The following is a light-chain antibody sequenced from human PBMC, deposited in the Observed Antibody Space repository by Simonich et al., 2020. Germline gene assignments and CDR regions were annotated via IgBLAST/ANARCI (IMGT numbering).Light chain of an antibody. J-gene: IGKJ1*01. CDR2: WAS. V-gene: IGKV4-1*01. CDR1: QSVLYSSNNKNY. Sequence: DIVMTQSPDSLAVSLGERPTINCKSSQSVLYSSNNKNYLAWYQPKPGQPPKLLIYWASTRESGVPDRFSGSGSGTDFTLTISSLQAEDVAVYYCQQYYSTPPWTFGQGTKVEIK. CDR3: QQYYSTPPWT.